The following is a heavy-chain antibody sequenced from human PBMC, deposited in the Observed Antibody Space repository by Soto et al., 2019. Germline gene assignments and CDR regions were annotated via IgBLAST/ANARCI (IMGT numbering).Heavy chain of an antibody. CDR2: ISYDGSNK. J-gene: IGHJ6*03. CDR1: GFTFSSYG. Sequence: PGGSLRLSCAASGFTFSSYGMHWVRQAPGKGLEWVAVISYDGSNKYYADSVKGRFTISRDNSKNTLYLQMNSLRAEDTAVYYCAKESGPPSRYMDVWGKGTTVTVSS. CDR3: AKESGPPSRYMDV. V-gene: IGHV3-30*18. D-gene: IGHD3-3*01.